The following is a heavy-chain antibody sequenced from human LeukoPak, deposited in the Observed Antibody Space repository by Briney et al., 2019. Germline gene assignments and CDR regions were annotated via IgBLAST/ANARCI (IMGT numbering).Heavy chain of an antibody. CDR3: ARGGSNTAMASWYFDY. D-gene: IGHD5-18*01. V-gene: IGHV4-61*02. CDR2: IYTSGST. CDR1: GNSISSGDYY. Sequence: SQTLSLTCTVSGNSISSGDYYWSWIRQPAGKGLEWIGRIYTSGSTNYNPSLKSRVTISVDTSKNQFSLKLSSVTAADTAVYYCARGGSNTAMASWYFDYWGQGTLVTVSS. J-gene: IGHJ4*02.